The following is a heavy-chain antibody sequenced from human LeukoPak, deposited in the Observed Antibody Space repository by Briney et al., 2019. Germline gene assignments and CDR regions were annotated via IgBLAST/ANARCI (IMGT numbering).Heavy chain of an antibody. Sequence: SETLSLTCTVSGGSISSFYWSWIRQPPGKGLEWIGYIYYSGSTIYNPSLKSRVTISVDTSKNQFSLKLSSVTAADTAVYYCARSQQLVYYYAMDVWGQGTTVTVSS. D-gene: IGHD6-13*01. CDR2: IYYSGST. J-gene: IGHJ6*02. CDR3: ARSQQLVYYYAMDV. CDR1: GGSISSFY. V-gene: IGHV4-59*01.